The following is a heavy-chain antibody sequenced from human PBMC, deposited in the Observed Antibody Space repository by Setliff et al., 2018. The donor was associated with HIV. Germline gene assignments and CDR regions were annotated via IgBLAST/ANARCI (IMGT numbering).Heavy chain of an antibody. D-gene: IGHD2-8*01. CDR2: IYPSGSIHPSGAT. CDR1: RSYISGSYY. CDR3: STVVTLAYCHDGLCPAFDS. J-gene: IGHJ4*02. Sequence: KTSETLSLTCAVSRSYISGSYYWAWIRQPPGKGLEWIGNIYPSGSIHPSGATNYNPSLKSRITISLDTSKSQFSLKLGSVTAADTAVYFCSTVVTLAYCHDGLCPAFDSWGQGALVTVSS. V-gene: IGHV4-38-2*01.